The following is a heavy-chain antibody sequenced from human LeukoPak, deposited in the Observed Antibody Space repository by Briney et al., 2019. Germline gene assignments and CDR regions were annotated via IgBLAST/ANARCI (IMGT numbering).Heavy chain of an antibody. CDR3: ARDRLSDYYDSSFTGVAFDI. V-gene: IGHV4-39*07. CDR1: GGSLSSSSYY. Sequence: SETLSLTCTVSGGSLSSSSYYWGWIRQPPGKGLEWIGSIYYSGSTYYNPSLKSRVTISVDTSKNQFSLKLSSVTAADTAVYYCARDRLSDYYDSSFTGVAFDIWGQGTMVTVSS. J-gene: IGHJ3*02. D-gene: IGHD3-22*01. CDR2: IYYSGST.